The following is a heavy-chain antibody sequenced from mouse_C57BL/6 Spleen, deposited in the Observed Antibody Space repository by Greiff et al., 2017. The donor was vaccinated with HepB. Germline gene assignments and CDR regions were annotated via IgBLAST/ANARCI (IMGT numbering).Heavy chain of an antibody. V-gene: IGHV2-6-1*01. J-gene: IGHJ4*01. D-gene: IGHD2-2*01. Sequence: QVQLQQSGPGLVAPSQSLSITCTVSGFSLTSYGVHWVRQPPGKGLEWLVVIWSDGSTTYNSALKSRLSISKDNSKSQVFLKMNSLQTDDTAMYYCARHEGGYEGPYYAMDYWGQGTSVTVSS. CDR2: IWSDGST. CDR3: ARHEGGYEGPYYAMDY. CDR1: GFSLTSYG.